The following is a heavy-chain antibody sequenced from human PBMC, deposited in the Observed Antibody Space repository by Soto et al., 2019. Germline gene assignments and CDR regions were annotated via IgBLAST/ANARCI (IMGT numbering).Heavy chain of an antibody. CDR2: IYYSGST. CDR3: VRTYYDIFSGYSLNIYYFAY. CDR1: GGSISSYY. Sequence: SETLSLTCTVSGGSISSYYWSWIRQPPGKGLEWIGYIYYSGSTNYNPSLKSRVTISVDTSKNQFSLKLSSVTAADTAVYYCVRTYYDIFSGYSLNIYYFAYWGQGTLVPGSA. J-gene: IGHJ4*02. V-gene: IGHV4-59*01. D-gene: IGHD3-9*01.